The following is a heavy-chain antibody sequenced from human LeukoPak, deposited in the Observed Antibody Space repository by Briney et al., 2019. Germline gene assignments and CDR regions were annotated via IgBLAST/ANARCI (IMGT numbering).Heavy chain of an antibody. CDR2: IIPIFGTA. V-gene: IGHV1-69*05. CDR1: GGTFSSYA. D-gene: IGHD3-22*01. CDR3: AGHSSGHLRVSTF. Sequence: GASVKVSCKASGGTFSSYAISWVRQAPGQGLEWMGGIIPIFGTANYAQKFQGRVTITTDESTSTAYMELSSLRSEDTAVYYCAGHSSGHLRVSTFWGQGTLVTVSS. J-gene: IGHJ4*02.